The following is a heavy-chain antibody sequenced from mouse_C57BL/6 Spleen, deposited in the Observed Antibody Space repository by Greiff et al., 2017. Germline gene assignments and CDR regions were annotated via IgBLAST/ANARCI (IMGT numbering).Heavy chain of an antibody. V-gene: IGHV1-54*01. CDR2: INPGSGGT. J-gene: IGHJ4*01. D-gene: IGHD1-1*01. CDR1: GYAFTNYL. Sequence: QVHVKQSGAELVRPGTSVKVSCKASGYAFTNYLIEWVKQRPGQGLEWIGVINPGSGGTNYNEKFKGKATLTADKSSSTAYMQLSSLTSEDSAVYFCARAAIYYGSSYDAMDYWGQGTSVTVSS. CDR3: ARAAIYYGSSYDAMDY.